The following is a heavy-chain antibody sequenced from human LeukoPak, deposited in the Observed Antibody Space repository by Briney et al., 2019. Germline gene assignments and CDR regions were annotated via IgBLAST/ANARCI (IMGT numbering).Heavy chain of an antibody. CDR2: IYYSGST. V-gene: IGHV4-59*01. CDR3: ARGPGQGDHNYYYYMDV. CDR1: GGSISSYY. Sequence: SETLSLTCTVSGGSISSYYLSWIRQPPGKGLEWIGHIYYSGSTDYNPSLKSRVTISVDTSKNQFSLRLRSMTAADTAVYYCARGPGQGDHNYYYYMDVWGKGTTVTISS. D-gene: IGHD2-21*02. J-gene: IGHJ6*03.